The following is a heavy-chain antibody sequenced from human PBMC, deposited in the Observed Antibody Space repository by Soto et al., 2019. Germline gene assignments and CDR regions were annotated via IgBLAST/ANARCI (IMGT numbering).Heavy chain of an antibody. CDR1: GFTFSSYA. J-gene: IGHJ5*02. Sequence: PVGSLRLSCAASGFTFSSYAMSWVRQAPGKGLEWVSAISGSGGNRYYADSVKGRFTISRDNSKNTLYLQMNSLRAEDTAVYYCAKVPSGSYQDYNWFDPWGQGTLVTVSS. V-gene: IGHV3-23*01. CDR3: AKVPSGSYQDYNWFDP. D-gene: IGHD1-26*01. CDR2: ISGSGGNR.